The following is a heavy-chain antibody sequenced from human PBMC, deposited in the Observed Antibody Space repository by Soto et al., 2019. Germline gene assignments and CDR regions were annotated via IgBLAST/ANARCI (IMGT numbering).Heavy chain of an antibody. V-gene: IGHV1-46*01. CDR3: ASSPLWFGELFSGGHFDY. D-gene: IGHD3-10*01. J-gene: IGHJ4*02. Sequence: ASVKVSCKASGYTFTSYYMHWVRQAPGQGLEWMGIINPSGGSTSYAQKFQGRVTMTRDTSTSTVYMELSSLRSEDTAVYYCASSPLWFGELFSGGHFDYWGQGTLVTVSS. CDR2: INPSGGST. CDR1: GYTFTSYY.